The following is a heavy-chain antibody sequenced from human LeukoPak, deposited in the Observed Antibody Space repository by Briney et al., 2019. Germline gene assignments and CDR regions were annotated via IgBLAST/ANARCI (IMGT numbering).Heavy chain of an antibody. CDR2: ISYDGSNK. J-gene: IGHJ4*02. CDR1: GFTFSSYA. D-gene: IGHD2-15*01. CDR3: ARAPLAVAATTYFDY. V-gene: IGHV3-30*04. Sequence: GGSLRLFCAASGFTFSSYAMHWVRQAPGKGLEWVAVISYDGSNKYYADSVKGRFTISRDNSKNTLYLQMDSLRAEDTAVYYCARAPLAVAATTYFDYWGQGTLVTVSS.